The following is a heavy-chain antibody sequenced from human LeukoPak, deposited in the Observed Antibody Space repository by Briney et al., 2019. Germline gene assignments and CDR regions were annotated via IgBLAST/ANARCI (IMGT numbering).Heavy chain of an antibody. Sequence: PGRSLRLSCAASGFTFSSYGMHWVRQAPGKGLEWVAVIWYDGSNKYYADSVKGRFTISRDNSKNTLYLQMNSLRAEDTAVYYCGRPPLGYCSGGSCSFDPWGQGTLVTVSS. J-gene: IGHJ5*02. D-gene: IGHD2-15*01. CDR1: GFTFSSYG. V-gene: IGHV3-33*01. CDR3: GRPPLGYCSGGSCSFDP. CDR2: IWYDGSNK.